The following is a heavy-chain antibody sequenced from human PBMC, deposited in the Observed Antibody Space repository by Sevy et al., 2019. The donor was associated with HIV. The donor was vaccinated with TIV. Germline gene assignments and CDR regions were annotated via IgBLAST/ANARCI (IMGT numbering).Heavy chain of an antibody. CDR3: AGDPFSGWFGALYFDY. V-gene: IGHV3-48*03. Sequence: GGSLRLSCAASGFTFSSYEMNWVRQAPGKGLEWVSYISSSGSTIYYADSVKGRFTISRDNAKNSLYLQMNSLRAEDTAVYYCAGDPFSGWFGALYFDYWGQGTLVTVSS. CDR2: ISSSGSTI. CDR1: GFTFSSYE. D-gene: IGHD6-19*01. J-gene: IGHJ4*02.